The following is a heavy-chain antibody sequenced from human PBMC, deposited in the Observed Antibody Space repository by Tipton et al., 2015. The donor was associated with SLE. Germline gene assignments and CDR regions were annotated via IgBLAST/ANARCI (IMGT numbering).Heavy chain of an antibody. CDR1: GDTFTGYD. J-gene: IGHJ4*02. Sequence: QVQLVQSGAEVKKPGASVRVSCKASGDTFTGYDINWFRQATGQGLEWMGWMNPNIDYTGYAQKFQGRVTITRDTSISTVYMELSRLRSDDTAVYYCARDLSSYQLLPAYWGQGTLVTVSS. CDR2: MNPNIDYT. V-gene: IGHV1-8*03. D-gene: IGHD2-2*01. CDR3: ARDLSSYQLLPAY.